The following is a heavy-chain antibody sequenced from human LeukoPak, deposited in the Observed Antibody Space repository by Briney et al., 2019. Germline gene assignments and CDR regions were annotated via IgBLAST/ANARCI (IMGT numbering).Heavy chain of an antibody. D-gene: IGHD3-9*01. CDR1: GFTFSSYG. J-gene: IGHJ4*02. Sequence: GRSLRLSRAASGFTFSSYGMHWVRQAPGKGLEWVAVISYDGSNKYYADSVKGRFTISRDNSKNTLYLQMNSLRAEDTAVYYCAKDILTGYYNVGDYWGQGTLVTVSS. CDR2: ISYDGSNK. CDR3: AKDILTGYYNVGDY. V-gene: IGHV3-30*18.